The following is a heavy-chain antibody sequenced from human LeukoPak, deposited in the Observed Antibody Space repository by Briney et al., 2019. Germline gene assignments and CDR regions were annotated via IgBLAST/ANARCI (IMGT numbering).Heavy chain of an antibody. CDR2: MNPNSGNT. CDR1: GYTFTSYD. D-gene: IGHD4-23*01. Sequence: ASVKVSCKASGYTFTSYDINWVRQAIGQGLEWMGWMNPNSGNTGYAQKFQGRVTMTRNTSISTAYMELSSLRSEDTAVYYCARVYRQLRPYYFDYWGQGTLVTVSS. V-gene: IGHV1-8*01. CDR3: ARVYRQLRPYYFDY. J-gene: IGHJ4*02.